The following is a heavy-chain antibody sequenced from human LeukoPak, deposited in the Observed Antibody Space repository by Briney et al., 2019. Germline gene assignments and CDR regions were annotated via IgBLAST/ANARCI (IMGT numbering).Heavy chain of an antibody. J-gene: IGHJ4*02. D-gene: IGHD3-22*01. V-gene: IGHV4-34*01. CDR1: GGCFSGYY. Sequence: SETLSLTCAVYGGCFSGYYWSWIRQPPGKGLEWIGEINHSGSTNYNPSLKSRVTISVDTSKSQFSLKLSSVTAADTAVYYCARGLWYYDSSGSGDYWGQGTLVTVSS. CDR2: INHSGST. CDR3: ARGLWYYDSSGSGDY.